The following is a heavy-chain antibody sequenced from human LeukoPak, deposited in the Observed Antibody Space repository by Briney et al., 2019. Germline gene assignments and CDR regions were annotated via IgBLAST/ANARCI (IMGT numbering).Heavy chain of an antibody. J-gene: IGHJ4*02. V-gene: IGHV1-8*01. CDR2: MNPNSGKT. CDR3: ARGPGVSGFDY. Sequence: ASVKVPCKASGYTFTSYDINWVRQATGQGLEWMGWMNPNSGKTGYAQKFQGRVTMTTNTSISTAYMELSSLRSEDTAVYYCARGPGVSGFDYWGQGTLVTVSS. CDR1: GYTFTSYD. D-gene: IGHD6-25*01.